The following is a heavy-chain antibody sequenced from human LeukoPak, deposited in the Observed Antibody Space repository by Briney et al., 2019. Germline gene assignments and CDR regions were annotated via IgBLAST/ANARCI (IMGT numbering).Heavy chain of an antibody. D-gene: IGHD5-24*01. Sequence: PGGSLRLSCAASGFTFSSYAMSWVRQAPRQGLDWVSSISGSGGATYYADSVKGRFTVSRDDSNNTLYLQMNSLRAEDTAVYYCAKRWVFFDYWGQGTLVTVSS. J-gene: IGHJ4*02. CDR2: ISGSGGAT. V-gene: IGHV3-23*01. CDR1: GFTFSSYA. CDR3: AKRWVFFDY.